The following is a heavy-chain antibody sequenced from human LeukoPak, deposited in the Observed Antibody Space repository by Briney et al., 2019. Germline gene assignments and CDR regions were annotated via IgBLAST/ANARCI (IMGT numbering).Heavy chain of an antibody. Sequence: VASVKVSCKASGYTFTGYYMHWVRQAPGQGLEWMGWINPNSGGTNYAQKFQGRVTMTRDTSISTAYMELSRLRSDDTAVYYRARERLRWGGDAFDIWGQGTMVTVSS. CDR3: ARERLRWGGDAFDI. D-gene: IGHD5-12*01. J-gene: IGHJ3*02. CDR2: INPNSGGT. V-gene: IGHV1-2*02. CDR1: GYTFTGYY.